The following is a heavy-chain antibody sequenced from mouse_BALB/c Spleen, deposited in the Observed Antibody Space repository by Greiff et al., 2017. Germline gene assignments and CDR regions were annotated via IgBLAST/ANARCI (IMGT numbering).Heavy chain of an antibody. CDR1: GYSITSGYY. CDR2: ISYDGSN. CDR3: AREWGWSSEGNY. J-gene: IGHJ2*01. D-gene: IGHD2-3*01. V-gene: IGHV3-6*02. Sequence: DVQLQESGPGLVQPSQSLSLTCSVTGYSITSGYYWNWIRQFPGNKLEWMGYISYDGSNNYNPSLKNRISITRDTSKNQFFLKLNSVTTEDTATYYCAREWGWSSEGNYWGQGTTLTVSS.